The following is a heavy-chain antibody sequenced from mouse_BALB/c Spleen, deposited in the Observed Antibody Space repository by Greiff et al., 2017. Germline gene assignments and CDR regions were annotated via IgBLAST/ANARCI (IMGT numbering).Heavy chain of an antibody. D-gene: IGHD2-3*01. CDR3: ASFYDGGGDY. CDR2: IDTSDSYT. CDR1: GYSFTDYW. Sequence: QVQLQQPGAELVMPGASVKMSCKASGYSFTDYWMHWVKQRPGQGLEWIGAIDTSDSYTSYNQKFKGKATLTVDESSSTAYMQLSSLTSEDSAVYYCASFYDGGGDYWGRGTTLTVSS. J-gene: IGHJ2*01. V-gene: IGHV1-69*01.